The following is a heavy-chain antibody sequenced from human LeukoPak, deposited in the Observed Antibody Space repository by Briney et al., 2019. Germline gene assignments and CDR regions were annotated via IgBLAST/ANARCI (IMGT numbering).Heavy chain of an antibody. V-gene: IGHV1-69*06. CDR3: ARDRGAFSGSGSYYKPGYYYYYYMDV. Sequence: ASVKVSCKASGGTFSSYAISWVRQAPGQGLEWMGGIIPIFGTANYAQKFQGRVTITADKSTSTAYMELSSLRSEDTAVYYCARDRGAFSGSGSYYKPGYYYYYYMDVWGKGTTVTVSS. CDR1: GGTFSSYA. CDR2: IIPIFGTA. J-gene: IGHJ6*03. D-gene: IGHD3-10*01.